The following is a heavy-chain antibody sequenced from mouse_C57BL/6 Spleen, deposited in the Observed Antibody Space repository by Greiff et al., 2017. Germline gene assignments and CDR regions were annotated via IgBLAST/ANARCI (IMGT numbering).Heavy chain of an antibody. Sequence: EVQVVESGGGLVKPGGSLKLSCAASGFTFSDYGMHWVRQAPEKGLEWVAYISSGSSTIYYADTVKGRFTISRANAKNTLFLQMTSLRSEDTAMYYCAKGYDYDDYYAMDYWGQGTSVTVSS. CDR1: GFTFSDYG. D-gene: IGHD2-4*01. CDR2: ISSGSSTI. J-gene: IGHJ4*01. V-gene: IGHV5-17*01. CDR3: AKGYDYDDYYAMDY.